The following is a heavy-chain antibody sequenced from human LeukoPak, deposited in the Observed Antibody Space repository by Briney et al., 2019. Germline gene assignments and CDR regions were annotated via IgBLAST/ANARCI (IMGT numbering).Heavy chain of an antibody. D-gene: IGHD3-10*01. CDR1: GFTFSSYA. J-gene: IGHJ4*02. CDR2: ISGSGGST. Sequence: GGSLRLSCAASGFTFSSYAMSWVRQAPGKGLEWVSAISGSGGSTYYADSVKGRFTISRDNSKNTLYLQMNSLRAEDTAVYYCAREYYYESGTYSLDYWGQGTLATVSS. CDR3: AREYYYESGTYSLDY. V-gene: IGHV3-23*01.